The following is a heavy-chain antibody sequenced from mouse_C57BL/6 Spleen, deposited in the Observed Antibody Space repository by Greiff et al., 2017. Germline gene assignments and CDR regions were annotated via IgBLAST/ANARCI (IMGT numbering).Heavy chain of an antibody. J-gene: IGHJ3*01. V-gene: IGHV1-69*01. CDR3: ARGGGSRLAWFAY. CDR2: IDPSDSYT. D-gene: IGHD1-1*01. Sequence: QVQLQQPGAELVMPGASVKLSCKASGYTFTSYWMHWVKQRPGQGLEWIGEIDPSDSYTNYNQKFKGKSTLAVDKSSSTAYMLLSSLTSEDSAVYYCARGGGSRLAWFAYWGQGTLVTVSA. CDR1: GYTFTSYW.